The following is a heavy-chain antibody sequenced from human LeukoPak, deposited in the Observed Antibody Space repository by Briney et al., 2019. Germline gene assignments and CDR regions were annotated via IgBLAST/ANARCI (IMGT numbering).Heavy chain of an antibody. J-gene: IGHJ6*02. CDR3: GRVGGRKGYSGPPYYYGMDV. V-gene: IGHV5-51*01. D-gene: IGHD5-12*01. Sequence: GESLKISCKGSGYSFTSYWTGWVRQMPGKGLEWMGIIYPGDSDTRYSPSFQGQVTISADKSISTAYLQWSSLKASDIAPYYRGRVGGRKGYSGPPYYYGMDVWGQGTTVTVSS. CDR2: IYPGDSDT. CDR1: GYSFTSYW.